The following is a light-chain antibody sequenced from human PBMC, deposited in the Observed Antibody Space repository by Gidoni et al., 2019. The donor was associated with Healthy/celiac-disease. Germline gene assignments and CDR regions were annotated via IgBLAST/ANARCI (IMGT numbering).Light chain of an antibody. Sequence: DIQMSQSPSSLSASGGDRVTLTCRASQSISSYLNWYQQKPGKAPKLLIYAASSLQSGVPSRFSGSGSGTDFTLTISSLQPEDFATYYCQQRYSTPLTFGGGTKVEIK. CDR1: QSISSY. CDR2: AAS. V-gene: IGKV1-39*01. CDR3: QQRYSTPLT. J-gene: IGKJ4*01.